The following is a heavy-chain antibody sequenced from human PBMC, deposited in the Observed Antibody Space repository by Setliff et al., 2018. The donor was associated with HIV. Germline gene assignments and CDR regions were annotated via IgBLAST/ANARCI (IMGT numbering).Heavy chain of an antibody. V-gene: IGHV1-18*01. CDR1: GYTFTSYG. J-gene: IGHJ5*02. CDR3: ARDKEKRSYNNSDGHYDWFDT. Sequence: ASVKVSCKASGYTFTSYGISWVRQAPGQGLEWMGWITSYNDNTNYAQKFQGRVTITVDKSTSTAYMGLRSLRSEDTAVYYCARDKEKRSYNNSDGHYDWFDTWGQGTLVTVSS. D-gene: IGHD3-22*01. CDR2: ITSYNDNT.